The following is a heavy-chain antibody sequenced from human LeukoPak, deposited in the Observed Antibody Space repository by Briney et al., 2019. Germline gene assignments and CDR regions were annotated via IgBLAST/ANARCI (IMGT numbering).Heavy chain of an antibody. V-gene: IGHV3-23*01. J-gene: IGHJ4*02. Sequence: GGSLRLSCAASGFTFGSYAMSWVRQAPGKGLEWVSAISGSGGSTYYADSVKGRFTISRDNSKNTLYLQMNSLRAEDTAVYYCARESGYYDSSGYYVYWGQGTLVTVSS. CDR1: GFTFGSYA. D-gene: IGHD3-22*01. CDR3: ARESGYYDSSGYYVY. CDR2: ISGSGGST.